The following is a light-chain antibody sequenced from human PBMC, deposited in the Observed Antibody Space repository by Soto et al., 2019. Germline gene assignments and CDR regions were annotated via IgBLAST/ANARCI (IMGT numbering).Light chain of an antibody. J-gene: IGKJ5*01. CDR1: QSVTYN. CDR2: GAS. V-gene: IGKV3-15*01. CDR3: QQYSNWPPAIT. Sequence: SPATLSASPGERVTLSCRATQSVTYNLAWYQQKPGQAPRLLIYGASTRATGVPDRFSGSGSGKEFALIISSLQSEDVAVYYCQQYSNWPPAITFGQGTRLEIK.